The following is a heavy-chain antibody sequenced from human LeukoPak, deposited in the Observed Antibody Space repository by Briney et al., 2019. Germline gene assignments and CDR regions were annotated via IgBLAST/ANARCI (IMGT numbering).Heavy chain of an antibody. CDR3: ARPRWLQSTLFDY. CDR1: GGTFSSYA. Sequence: ASVKVSCKASGGTFSSYAISWVRQAPGQGLEWMGGIIPIFGTANYAQKFQGRVTITADESTSTAYMELSSLRSEDTAVYYCARPRWLQSTLFDYWGQGTLVTVSS. V-gene: IGHV1-69*13. D-gene: IGHD5-24*01. J-gene: IGHJ4*02. CDR2: IIPIFGTA.